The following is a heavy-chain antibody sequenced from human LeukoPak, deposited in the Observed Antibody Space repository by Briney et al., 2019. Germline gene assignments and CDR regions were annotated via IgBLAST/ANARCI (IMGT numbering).Heavy chain of an antibody. CDR2: IDINTGNP. V-gene: IGHV7-4-1*02. CDR3: ARDVTTASFDY. D-gene: IGHD4-11*01. J-gene: IGHJ4*02. Sequence: ASVKVSCKASGYTFTSYGISWVRQAPGQGLEWMGWIDINTGNPTYAQGFTGRFVFSLDTSVTTAYLEISTLKAEDTAIYYCARDVTTASFDYWGQVTLVTVSS. CDR1: GYTFTSYG.